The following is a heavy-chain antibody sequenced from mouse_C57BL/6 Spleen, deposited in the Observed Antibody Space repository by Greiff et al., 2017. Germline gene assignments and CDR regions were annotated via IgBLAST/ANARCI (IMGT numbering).Heavy chain of an antibody. Sequence: QVQLQQPGTELVKPGASVKLSCKASGYTFTSYWMHWVKQRPGQGLEWIGNINPSNGGTNYNEKFKSKATLTVDKSSSTAYMQLSSLTSEDSAVYYWARLTPYYSNYDYAMDYWGQGTSVTVSS. CDR1: GYTFTSYW. D-gene: IGHD2-5*01. CDR2: INPSNGGT. CDR3: ARLTPYYSNYDYAMDY. J-gene: IGHJ4*01. V-gene: IGHV1-53*01.